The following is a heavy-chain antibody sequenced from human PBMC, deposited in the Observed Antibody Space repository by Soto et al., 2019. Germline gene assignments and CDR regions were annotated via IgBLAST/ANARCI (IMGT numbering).Heavy chain of an antibody. CDR2: LYPGPGT. CDR1: GFSVSTNF. V-gene: IGHV3-66*04. CDR3: ARQCDGDCSNAFPL. D-gene: IGHD2-21*01. Sequence: EEQLVESGGGLVRPGGSLRLSCAVSGFSVSTNFMNWVRQAQGREPQWVAVLYPGPGTYYADSVQGRFIISRDDSTNTLFLHLTNMRAEDTAVYYCARQCDGDCSNAFPLWGQGTMVTVSS. J-gene: IGHJ3*01.